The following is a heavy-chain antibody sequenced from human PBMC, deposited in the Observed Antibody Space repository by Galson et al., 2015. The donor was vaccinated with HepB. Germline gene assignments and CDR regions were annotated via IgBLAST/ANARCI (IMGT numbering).Heavy chain of an antibody. D-gene: IGHD2-8*02. CDR3: ARAGGGNTGYYYYYMDV. J-gene: IGHJ6*03. Sequence: SLRLSCAASGFTVSINYMSWVRQAPGKGLEWVSVIYSGASTYYADSVKGRFTISRDNSKNTLYLQMNSLRAEDTAVYYCARAGGGNTGYYYYYMDVWGKGTTVTVSS. CDR1: GFTVSINY. CDR2: IYSGAST. V-gene: IGHV3-53*01.